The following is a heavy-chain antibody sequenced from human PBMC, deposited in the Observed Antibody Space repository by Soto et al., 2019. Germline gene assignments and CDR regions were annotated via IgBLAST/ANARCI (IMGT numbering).Heavy chain of an antibody. Sequence: SVKVSCKASGGQFMRYAISWVRQAPGQGLEWMGGILPIFGSPSHAQKFQGRVTVTADESTSTAYLELTSLTSEDTATYYWVFGDCTNTSCSYYFYGLDVWGQGSPVTVSS. CDR1: GGQFMRYA. D-gene: IGHD2-2*01. J-gene: IGHJ6*02. CDR3: VFGDCTNTSCSYYFYGLDV. CDR2: ILPIFGSP. V-gene: IGHV1-69*01.